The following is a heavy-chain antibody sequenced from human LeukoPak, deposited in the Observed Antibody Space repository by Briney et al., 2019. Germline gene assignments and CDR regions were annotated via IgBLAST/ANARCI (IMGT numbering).Heavy chain of an antibody. J-gene: IGHJ4*02. Sequence: ASVKVSCKASGYSFTAFYIHWVRQAPGQGLEWMGWIHPRSGETNYAYKFRGRVTMTRDMSISTTYMDLGSLGSDDTAVYYCARDGDYGTGSYYRGFFDYWGQGTLVTVSS. D-gene: IGHD3-10*01. CDR2: IHPRSGET. CDR1: GYSFTAFY. V-gene: IGHV1-2*07. CDR3: ARDGDYGTGSYYRGFFDY.